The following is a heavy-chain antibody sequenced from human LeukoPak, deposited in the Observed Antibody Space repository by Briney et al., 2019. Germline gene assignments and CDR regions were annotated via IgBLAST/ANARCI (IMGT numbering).Heavy chain of an antibody. J-gene: IGHJ4*02. V-gene: IGHV3-20*04. CDR3: ARDQGQGVDFFDF. Sequence: GGSLRLSCAASGFTFDDYGMNRVRHVPGKGLEWVSGINWSGVITDYADSVRGRFTISRDNAKSSLYLQMNSLRAEDTALYYCARDQGQGVDFFDFWGQGVLVTVSS. CDR2: INWSGVIT. D-gene: IGHD2-15*01. CDR1: GFTFDDYG.